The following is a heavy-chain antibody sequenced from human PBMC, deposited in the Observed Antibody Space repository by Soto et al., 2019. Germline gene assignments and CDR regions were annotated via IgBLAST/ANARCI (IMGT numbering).Heavy chain of an antibody. V-gene: IGHV3-15*07. CDR1: GFTFSKAW. CDR2: IKSTTDGGTT. D-gene: IGHD5-18*01. CDR3: TSYHVDAATVSLLFPGVFDY. J-gene: IGHJ4*02. Sequence: GGSLRLSCAASGFTFSKAWMDWVRQAPGKGLEWVGRIKSTTDGGTTDYAAPVKGRFIVSRDDSKDTLYLQMNSLKSEDTAVYYCTSYHVDAATVSLLFPGVFDYWGQGALVTVSS.